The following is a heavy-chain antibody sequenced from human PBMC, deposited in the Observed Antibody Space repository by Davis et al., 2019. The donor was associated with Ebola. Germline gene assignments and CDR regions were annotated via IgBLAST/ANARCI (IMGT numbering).Heavy chain of an antibody. CDR1: GGSIISSSSY. J-gene: IGHJ4*02. CDR2: IYYSGIT. CDR3: AREDTAMADFDC. Sequence: MPSETLSLTCTVSGGSIISSSSYWGWIRQPPRKGLEWIGSIYYSGITYYNPSLKSRVTISVDTSKNQFSLKLRSVTAADTAVYYCAREDTAMADFDCWGQGTLVTVSS. V-gene: IGHV4-39*02. D-gene: IGHD5-18*01.